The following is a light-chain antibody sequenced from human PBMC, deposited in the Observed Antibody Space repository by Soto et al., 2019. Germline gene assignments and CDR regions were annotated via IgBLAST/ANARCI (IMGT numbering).Light chain of an antibody. Sequence: QSAMTQPPSVSAAPGQKVTISCSGSSSNIGGNSVSWYQQLPGTAPKLLIYSNDQRPSGVPDRFSGSKSGTSASLAIGGLQSEDEADYYCAAWDDSLTGPAVFGGGTKLTVL. V-gene: IGLV1-44*01. CDR1: SSNIGGNS. CDR2: SND. J-gene: IGLJ2*01. CDR3: AAWDDSLTGPAV.